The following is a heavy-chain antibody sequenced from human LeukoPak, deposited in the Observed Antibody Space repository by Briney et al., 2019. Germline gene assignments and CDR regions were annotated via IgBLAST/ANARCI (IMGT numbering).Heavy chain of an antibody. CDR2: IYPRDGST. J-gene: IGHJ5*02. CDR3: ARENESSGWYRYNWFDP. Sequence: ASVKVSCKASGYTFTSNYIHWVRQAPGQGLEWMGMIYPRDGSTSYAQKFQGRVTVTRDTSTSTVYMELSSLRSEDTAVYYCARENESSGWYRYNWFDPWGQGTLVAVSS. D-gene: IGHD6-19*01. CDR1: GYTFTSNY. V-gene: IGHV1-46*01.